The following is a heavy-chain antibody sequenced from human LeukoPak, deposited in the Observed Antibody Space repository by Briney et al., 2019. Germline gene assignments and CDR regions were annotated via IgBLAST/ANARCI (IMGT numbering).Heavy chain of an antibody. Sequence: SETLSLTCTVSGGSISSYYWSWIRQPPGKGLEWIGYIYYSGSTNYNPSLKSRATISVDTSKNQFSLKLSSVTAADTAVYYCARGRWELPAFDYWGQGTLVTVSS. CDR3: ARGRWELPAFDY. CDR2: IYYSGST. D-gene: IGHD1-26*01. J-gene: IGHJ4*02. V-gene: IGHV4-59*08. CDR1: GGSISSYY.